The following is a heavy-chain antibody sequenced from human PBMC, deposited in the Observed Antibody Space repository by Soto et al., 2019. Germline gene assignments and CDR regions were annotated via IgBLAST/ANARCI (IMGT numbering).Heavy chain of an antibody. CDR2: MNPYSGNT. CDR1: GYTFTNND. J-gene: IGHJ4*02. CDR3: VRAPLDYYSADYFDN. D-gene: IGHD2-21*01. Sequence: GASVKVSCKASGYTFTNNDINWVRQATGQGLEWMGWMNPYSGNTGYAQKFQGRVTMTRDNSITTAYMELSSLRSEVTAVYYCVRAPLDYYSADYFDNWGQGTLVTVSS. V-gene: IGHV1-8*01.